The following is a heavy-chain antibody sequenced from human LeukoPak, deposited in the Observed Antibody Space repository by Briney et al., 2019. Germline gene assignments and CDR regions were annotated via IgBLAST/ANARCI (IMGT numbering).Heavy chain of an antibody. V-gene: IGHV1-2*02. Sequence: ASVKVSCKASGYTFTGYYLHWVRQAPGQGLEWMGWINPNSGGTNYAQKFQGRVTMTRDTSISTAYMELSRLRSDDTAVYYCARDYGGNSEIDYWGQGTLVTVSS. CDR3: ARDYGGNSEIDY. D-gene: IGHD4-23*01. CDR2: INPNSGGT. CDR1: GYTFTGYY. J-gene: IGHJ4*02.